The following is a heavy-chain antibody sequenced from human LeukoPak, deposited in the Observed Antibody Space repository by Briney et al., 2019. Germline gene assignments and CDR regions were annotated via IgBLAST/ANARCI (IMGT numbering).Heavy chain of an antibody. J-gene: IGHJ4*02. CDR2: FSGSGGGT. CDR3: ARDSGSYYDY. CDR1: GFTFSNYA. D-gene: IGHD1-26*01. Sequence: GGSLRLSCAASGFTFSNYAMSWVRQAPGKGLGWVSTFSGSGGGTFYTDSVKGRFTISRDNAKNSLYLQMNSLRAEDTAVYYCARDSGSYYDYWGQGTLVTVSS. V-gene: IGHV3-23*01.